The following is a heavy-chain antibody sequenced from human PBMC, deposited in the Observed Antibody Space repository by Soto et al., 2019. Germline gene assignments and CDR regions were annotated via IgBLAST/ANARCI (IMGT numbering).Heavy chain of an antibody. CDR3: ARENKAIFGVFTHCDY. V-gene: IGHV4-59*01. D-gene: IGHD3-3*01. CDR2: ISYSGST. J-gene: IGHJ4*02. Sequence: SETLSLTCAVSGGSISSYYWSWIRQPPGKGLEWIAYISYSGSTNYNPSLKSRVTISLDTSKNQFSLKLSSVTAADTAVYYCARENKAIFGVFTHCDYWAQGTLGTV. CDR1: GGSISSYY.